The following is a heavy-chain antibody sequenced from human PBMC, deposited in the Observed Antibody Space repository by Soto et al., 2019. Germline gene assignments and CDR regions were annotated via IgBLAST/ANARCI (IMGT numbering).Heavy chain of an antibody. CDR2: IYFSGST. D-gene: IGHD7-27*01. CDR3: AGERLGISGLDYHSGMDV. Sequence: QVQLQESGPGLVKPSQTLSLTCTVSGGSTNSGDYYWSWVRQPPGEGLEWIGYIYFSGSTYYNPSLKSRVSMSVDTSKNQFSLTLSSVTVADTAVYYCAGERLGISGLDYHSGMDVWGQGTTVTVSS. V-gene: IGHV4-30-4*01. J-gene: IGHJ6*02. CDR1: GGSTNSGDYY.